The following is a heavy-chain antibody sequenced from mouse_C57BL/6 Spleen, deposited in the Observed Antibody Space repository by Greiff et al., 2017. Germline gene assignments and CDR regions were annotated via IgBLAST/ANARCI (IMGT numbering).Heavy chain of an antibody. V-gene: IGHV5-17*01. D-gene: IGHD1-1*01. Sequence: EVQRVESGGGLVKPGGSLKLSCAASGFTFSDYGMHWVRQAPEKGLEWVAYISSGSSTIYSADTVKGRFTISRDNAKNTLFLQLTSLMSEITAMYYCARTYYDGYYYAMDYWGQGTSVTVSS. CDR1: GFTFSDYG. CDR3: ARTYYDGYYYAMDY. J-gene: IGHJ4*01. CDR2: ISSGSSTI.